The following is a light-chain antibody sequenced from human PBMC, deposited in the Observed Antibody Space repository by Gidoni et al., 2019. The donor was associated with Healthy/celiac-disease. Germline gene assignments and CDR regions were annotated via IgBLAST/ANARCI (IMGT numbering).Light chain of an antibody. Sequence: HSALNPPSSLSGSPGQAITISCTGTSSDVGGYNYVSWYQQHPGKAPQLMIYDVSKRPPGVSNRFSGSKSGNTASLTISGLQAEDEADYYCSSYTSSSTLVFGGGTKLTVL. J-gene: IGLJ2*01. CDR2: DVS. CDR1: SSDVGGYNY. V-gene: IGLV2-14*01. CDR3: SSYTSSSTLV.